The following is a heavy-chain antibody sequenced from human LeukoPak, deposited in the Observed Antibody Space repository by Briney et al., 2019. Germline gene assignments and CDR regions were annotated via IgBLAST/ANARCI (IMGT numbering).Heavy chain of an antibody. Sequence: GGSLRLSCAASGFTFSSYNMNWVRQAPGKGLEWVSGISWNSGSIGYADSVKGRFTISRDNAKNSLYLQMNSLRAEDTALYYRAKEYIVGATAYDAFDIWGQGTMVTVSS. CDR1: GFTFSSYN. J-gene: IGHJ3*02. CDR2: ISWNSGSI. V-gene: IGHV3-9*01. CDR3: AKEYIVGATAYDAFDI. D-gene: IGHD1-26*01.